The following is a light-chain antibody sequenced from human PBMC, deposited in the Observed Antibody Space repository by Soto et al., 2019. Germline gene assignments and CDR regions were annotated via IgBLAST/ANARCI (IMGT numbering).Light chain of an antibody. CDR2: DVT. V-gene: IGLV2-14*03. J-gene: IGLJ3*02. Sequence: QSALTQPASVSVSPGQSITISCTGTSSDVGGYDHVSWYQQHPGKAPKLIIYDVTVRPSGISRRFSGSKSDNTASLAVSGLQPEDEADYYCSSYTNKDPLLFGGGTQLTVL. CDR3: SSYTNKDPLL. CDR1: SSDVGGYDH.